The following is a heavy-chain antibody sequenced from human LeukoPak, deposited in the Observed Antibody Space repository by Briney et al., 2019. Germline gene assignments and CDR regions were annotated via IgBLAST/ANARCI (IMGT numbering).Heavy chain of an antibody. CDR1: GYTFTDDY. J-gene: IGHJ4*02. V-gene: IGHV1-2*02. CDR3: ARSPDILTGENFDY. Sequence: ASVKVSCKASGYTFTDDYVHWVRQAPGQGLEWMGWINPNSGVTNYAQKFQGRVTMTMDRSISTAYMELSRQRSDDTDVYYCARSPDILTGENFDYWGQGTLATVSS. CDR2: INPNSGVT. D-gene: IGHD3-9*01.